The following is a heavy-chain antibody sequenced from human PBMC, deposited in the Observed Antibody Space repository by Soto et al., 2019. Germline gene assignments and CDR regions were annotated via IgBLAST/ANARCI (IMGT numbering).Heavy chain of an antibody. CDR2: IYYSGST. V-gene: IGHV4-30-4*01. J-gene: IGHJ4*02. CDR3: ARDWPDYDSSGYIDY. Sequence: SETLSLTCTVSVGSISSGDYYWSWIRQPPGKGLEWIGYIYYSGSTYYNPSLKSRVTISVDTSKNQFSLKLSSVTAADTAVYYCARDWPDYDSSGYIDYWGQGTLVTVSS. D-gene: IGHD3-22*01. CDR1: VGSISSGDYY.